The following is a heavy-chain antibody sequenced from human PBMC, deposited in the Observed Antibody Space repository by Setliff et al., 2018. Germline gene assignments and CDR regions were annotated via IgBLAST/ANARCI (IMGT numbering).Heavy chain of an antibody. J-gene: IGHJ4*02. CDR1: DFSVPTVYY. CDR2: VFATGNT. CDR3: ARDCSDGLDSFDY. Sequence: SETLSLTCAVSDFSVPTVYYWSWIRQPAGKGLEWIGHVFATGNTEYNPSLESRVTFSVDTSKNQFSLKLTSVTVADSAVYYCARDCSDGLDSFDYWGQGAQVTVSS. V-gene: IGHV4-61*09. D-gene: IGHD2-21*01.